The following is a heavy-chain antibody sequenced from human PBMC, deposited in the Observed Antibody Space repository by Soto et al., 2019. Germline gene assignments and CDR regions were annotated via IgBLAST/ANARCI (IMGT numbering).Heavy chain of an antibody. V-gene: IGHV4-39*01. J-gene: IGHJ4*02. CDR1: GVSISSSGDY. CDR3: ARLPRTTVHGTGADY. D-gene: IGHD4-17*01. Sequence: SETLSLTCTVSGVSISSSGDYWGWIRQPPGKGLEWIGTFFSAEKTYYHPSLKSRLTISVDTSKNQFSLNLSSVTAADTAFYYCARLPRTTVHGTGADYWGQGTLVTVSS. CDR2: FFSAEKT.